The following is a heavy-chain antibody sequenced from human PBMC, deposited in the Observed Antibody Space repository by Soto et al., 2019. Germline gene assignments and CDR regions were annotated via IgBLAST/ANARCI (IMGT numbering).Heavy chain of an antibody. J-gene: IGHJ4*02. D-gene: IGHD3-10*01. CDR2: VSFNGHT. Sequence: SETLSLTCTVSRDSIRDNYWTWIRQTTGKTQEWIGYVSFNGHTNYNPSLKSRVTMSLDASKNDFSLKLNSVTAADTAVYYRATGLRVLLYSWGLGTLVTVSS. CDR3: ATGLRVLLYS. V-gene: IGHV4-59*01. CDR1: RDSIRDNY.